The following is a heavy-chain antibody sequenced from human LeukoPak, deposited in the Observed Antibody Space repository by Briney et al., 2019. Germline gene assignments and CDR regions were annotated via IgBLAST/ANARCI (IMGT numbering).Heavy chain of an antibody. CDR2: FHPGDDEV. J-gene: IGHJ1*01. CDR3: ATFRLPGEYFQH. CDR1: GYTLTEES. V-gene: IGHV1-24*01. Sequence: ASVKVSCKVSGYTLTEESIHWVRQAPGKGLEWRGGFHPGDDEVLSAQKFQGRVTITEDTSTDTAYMELSSLRSEDTAVYYCATFRLPGEYFQHWGQGTLVIVSS.